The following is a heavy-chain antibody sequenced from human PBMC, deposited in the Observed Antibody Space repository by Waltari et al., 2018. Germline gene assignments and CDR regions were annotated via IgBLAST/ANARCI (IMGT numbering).Heavy chain of an antibody. CDR1: VVSITTNRHY. CDR3: ATYIGASLGTAAFDV. CDR2: ISYNGAT. V-gene: IGHV4-39*01. J-gene: IGHJ3*01. D-gene: IGHD5-12*01. Sequence: QLQLQESGPELVKPSETLSLTCSVSVVSITTNRHYWGWIRQPPGQGLEWIGTISYNGATYSSPSLRSRVTIFRDTSKNQLSLKLGSVTAADTAFYYCATYIGASLGTAAFDVWGQGTMVTVSS.